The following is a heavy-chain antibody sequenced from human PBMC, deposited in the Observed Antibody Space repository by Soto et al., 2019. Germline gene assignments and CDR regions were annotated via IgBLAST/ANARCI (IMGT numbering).Heavy chain of an antibody. J-gene: IGHJ4*02. CDR2: INHSGST. V-gene: IGHV4-34*01. Sequence: SSETLSLTCAVYGGSFSGYYWSWIRQPPGKGLEWIGEINHSGSTNYNPSLKSRVTISVDTSKNQFSLKLSSVTAADTAVYYCARGIRYYYDSSGYRLDYWGQGTLVTVSS. CDR3: ARGIRYYYDSSGYRLDY. CDR1: GGSFSGYY. D-gene: IGHD3-22*01.